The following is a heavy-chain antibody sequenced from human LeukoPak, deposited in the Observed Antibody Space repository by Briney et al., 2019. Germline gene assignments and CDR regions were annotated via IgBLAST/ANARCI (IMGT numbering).Heavy chain of an antibody. Sequence: PSETLSLTCTVSGGSITSHYWSWIRQPPGKGLEWIGYISYTGSTNYNPSLKSRVTISVDTSKNLFSLNLSSVTAADTAVYYCARDANPSGDYVYHYWGQGALVTVSS. CDR2: ISYTGST. J-gene: IGHJ4*02. CDR1: GGSITSHY. D-gene: IGHD4-17*01. V-gene: IGHV4-59*11. CDR3: ARDANPSGDYVYHY.